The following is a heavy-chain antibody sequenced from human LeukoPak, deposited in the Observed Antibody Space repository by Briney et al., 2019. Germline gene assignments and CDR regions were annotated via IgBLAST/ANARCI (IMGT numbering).Heavy chain of an antibody. D-gene: IGHD4-17*01. CDR2: IYSSGST. V-gene: IGHV4-59*08. Sequence: SETLSLTCTVSGGSISTYYWSWIRQPPGNGLEWIGYIYSSGSTNYNPSLKSRVTISVDMSKNQFSLKLSSVTAADTAVYYCARRKAVYGDYINWYFDLWGRGTLVTVSS. CDR3: ARRKAVYGDYINWYFDL. CDR1: GGSISTYY. J-gene: IGHJ2*01.